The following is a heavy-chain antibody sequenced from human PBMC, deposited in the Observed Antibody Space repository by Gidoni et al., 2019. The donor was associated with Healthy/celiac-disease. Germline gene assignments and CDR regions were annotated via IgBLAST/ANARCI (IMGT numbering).Heavy chain of an antibody. CDR1: GFTFSNAW. D-gene: IGHD1-26*01. J-gene: IGHJ6*02. CDR2: IKRKTEGGTT. V-gene: IGHV3-15*07. Sequence: EVQLVESGGGLVKPGGSLRLSCAASGFTFSNAWLNWVRQAPGKGLEWVGRIKRKTEGGTTDYAAPVKGRFTISRDDSKNTLYLQMNSLKTEDTAVYYCTTSGSYSHYYYYGMDVWGQGTTVTVSS. CDR3: TTSGSYSHYYYYGMDV.